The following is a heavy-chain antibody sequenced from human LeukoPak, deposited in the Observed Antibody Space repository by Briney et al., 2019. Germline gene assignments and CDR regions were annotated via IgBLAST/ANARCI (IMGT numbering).Heavy chain of an antibody. CDR2: IRGDGART. CDR3: GYQVQGVVK. Sequence: GGSLRLSCSASGFTFNSYVTHWVRQAPGKGVEDVSGIRGDGARTYYADSERGRSTIPRDNSKNTLSVQMTSLRAKDAAVYYCGYQVQGVVKWGQGTLVTVSS. CDR1: GFTFNSYV. V-gene: IGHV3-64*03. D-gene: IGHD3-3*01. J-gene: IGHJ4*02.